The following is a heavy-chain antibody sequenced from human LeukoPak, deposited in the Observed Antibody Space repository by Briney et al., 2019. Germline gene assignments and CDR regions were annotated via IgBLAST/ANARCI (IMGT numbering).Heavy chain of an antibody. CDR2: ISWNAGGK. J-gene: IGHJ4*02. CDR1: GFTFADHA. Sequence: GGSLRLSCSAPGFTFADHAMHWVRQAPGKGREWVSLISWNAGGKYYADSVKGRFTISRDNSKNSLYLQMNSLRTEDTALYYCARPHAFADNRLDFWGLGTLVTVSS. D-gene: IGHD1-1*01. CDR3: ARPHAFADNRLDF. V-gene: IGHV3-43*01.